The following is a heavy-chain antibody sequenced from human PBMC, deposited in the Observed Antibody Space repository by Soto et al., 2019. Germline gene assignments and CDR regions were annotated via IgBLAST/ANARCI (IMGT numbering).Heavy chain of an antibody. D-gene: IGHD4-17*01. CDR3: ASNTVTPVDAMDV. Sequence: QVQLQQWGAGLLKPSETLSLTCAVSGGSFSAYYWTWVRQPPGKGLEWIAEINHRGSTTYNPSLKCRVTLSVDTSRNHFSLRLISVTAADTAVYYCASNTVTPVDAMDVWGQGTTVTVS. CDR2: INHRGST. V-gene: IGHV4-34*01. J-gene: IGHJ6*02. CDR1: GGSFSAYY.